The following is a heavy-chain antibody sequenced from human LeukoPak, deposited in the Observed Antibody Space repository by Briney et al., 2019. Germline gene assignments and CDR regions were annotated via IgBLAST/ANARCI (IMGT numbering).Heavy chain of an antibody. CDR1: GITFSSYG. CDR3: ARPGDRGLYYFDY. Sequence: GGSLRLSCAASGITFSSYGMHWVRQAPGKGLEWVAVIWYDGSNKYYADSVKGRFTISRDNSKNTLYLQMNSLRAEDTAVYYCARPGDRGLYYFDYWGQGTLVTVSS. J-gene: IGHJ4*02. V-gene: IGHV3-33*01. CDR2: IWYDGSNK.